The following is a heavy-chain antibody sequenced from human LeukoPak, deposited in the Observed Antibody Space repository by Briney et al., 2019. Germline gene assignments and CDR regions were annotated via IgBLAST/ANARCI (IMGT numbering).Heavy chain of an antibody. CDR3: ARAERGSSSWYFDY. CDR1: GFTFSSYD. V-gene: IGHV3-13*01. CDR2: IGTAGDT. J-gene: IGHJ4*02. Sequence: PGGSLRLSCAASGFTFSSYDMHWVRQATGKGLEWVSAIGTAGDTYYPGSVKGRFTISRENAKNSLYLQMNSLRAGDTAVYYCARAERGSSSWYFDYWGQGTLVTVSS. D-gene: IGHD6-13*01.